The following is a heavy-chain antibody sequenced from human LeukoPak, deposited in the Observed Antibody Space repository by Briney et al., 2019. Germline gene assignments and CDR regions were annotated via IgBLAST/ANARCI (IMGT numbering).Heavy chain of an antibody. J-gene: IGHJ5*02. D-gene: IGHD2-2*02. CDR1: GFTFSSFA. CDR3: AREACSSTSCYTYWFDP. CDR2: ISGSGGST. Sequence: PGGSLRLSYAASGFTFSSFAMSWVRQAPGKELEWVSVISGSGGSTYYADSVKGRFTISRDNSKNTLYLQMNSLRAEDTAVYYCAREACSSTSCYTYWFDPWGQGTLVTVSS. V-gene: IGHV3-23*01.